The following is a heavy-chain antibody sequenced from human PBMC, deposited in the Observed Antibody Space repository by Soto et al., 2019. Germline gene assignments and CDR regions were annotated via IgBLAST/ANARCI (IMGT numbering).Heavy chain of an antibody. J-gene: IGHJ4*02. CDR1: GSSINSSGYY. V-gene: IGHV4-39*01. CDR2: MFYGVST. D-gene: IGHD3-3*02. CDR3: ARLPSRHLVDY. Sequence: PWETLSLTCTVSGSSINSSGYYWGWIRQPPGKGLEWIGSMFYGVSTYYNPSLKSRVTVSVGTSKNQFSLNLRSVTAADTAVYYCARLPSRHLVDYWGQGTLVTVSS.